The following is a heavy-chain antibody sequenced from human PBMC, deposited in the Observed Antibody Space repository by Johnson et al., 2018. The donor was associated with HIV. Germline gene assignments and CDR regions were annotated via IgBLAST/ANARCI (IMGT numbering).Heavy chain of an antibody. Sequence: QVQLVESGGGVVQPGRSLRLSCAASGFTFSTYAMHWVRQAPGKGLEWVAVISYDGSNKYYADSVKGRFTISRDNSRNTLYMQMNSLRVEDTAVYYCARGVWGGSGSLGAFDIWGQGTLVTVSS. CDR1: GFTFSTYA. J-gene: IGHJ3*02. CDR3: ARGVWGGSGSLGAFDI. D-gene: IGHD3-10*01. V-gene: IGHV3-30-3*01. CDR2: ISYDGSNK.